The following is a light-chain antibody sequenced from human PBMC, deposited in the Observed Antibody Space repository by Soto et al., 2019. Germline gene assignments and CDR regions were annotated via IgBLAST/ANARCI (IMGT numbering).Light chain of an antibody. CDR2: GAS. CDR3: QQHGRTSWT. V-gene: IGKV3-20*01. J-gene: IGKJ1*01. CDR1: QSVSTNF. Sequence: EIVLTQSPGTLSLSPGERATLSCRASQSVSTNFFAWYQQKPGQAPRLLIYGASTRATGIPDRFSGSGSATDVTLTISSLEPEDFSVSYCQQHGRTSWTFGRGTKVEIK.